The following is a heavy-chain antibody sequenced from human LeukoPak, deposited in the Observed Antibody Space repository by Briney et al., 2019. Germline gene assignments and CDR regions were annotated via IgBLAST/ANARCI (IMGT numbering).Heavy chain of an antibody. V-gene: IGHV1-46*01. CDR3: ARDHYYDSSGYYYGVVVSSAFDI. J-gene: IGHJ3*02. D-gene: IGHD3-22*01. Sequence: GASVKVSCKASGYTFTNYAMNWVRQAPGQGLEWMGIINPSGGSTSYAQKFQGRVTMTRDTSMSTVYMELSSLRSEDTAVYYCARDHYYDSSGYYYGVVVSSAFDIWGQGTMVTVSS. CDR2: INPSGGST. CDR1: GYTFTNYA.